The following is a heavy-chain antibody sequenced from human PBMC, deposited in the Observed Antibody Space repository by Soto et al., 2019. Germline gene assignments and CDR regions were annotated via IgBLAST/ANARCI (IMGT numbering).Heavy chain of an antibody. CDR2: IIPIFGTA. CDR3: ARCVGASPLSPLDYYYGMDV. J-gene: IGHJ6*02. Sequence: SVKVSCKASGGTFSSYAISWVRQAPGQGLEWMGGIIPIFGTANYAQKFQGRVTITADESTSTAYMELSSLRSGDTAVYYCARCVGASPLSPLDYYYGMDVWGQGTTVTVSS. V-gene: IGHV1-69*13. CDR1: GGTFSSYA. D-gene: IGHD1-26*01.